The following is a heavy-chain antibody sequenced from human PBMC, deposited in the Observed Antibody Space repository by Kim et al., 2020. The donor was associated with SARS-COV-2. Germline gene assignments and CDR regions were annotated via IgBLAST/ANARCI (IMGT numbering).Heavy chain of an antibody. CDR3: ARDADGSASYMD. V-gene: IGHV7-4-1*02. J-gene: IGHJ6*03. CDR2: INTNTGNP. D-gene: IGHD3-22*01. Sequence: ASVKVSCKASGYTFTKFPLIWVRQAPGQGLEWMGWINTNTGNPTYAQGFAGRFVFSLDTSVSTAFLQISGLEAEDTAIYYCARDADGSASYMD. CDR1: GYTFTKFP.